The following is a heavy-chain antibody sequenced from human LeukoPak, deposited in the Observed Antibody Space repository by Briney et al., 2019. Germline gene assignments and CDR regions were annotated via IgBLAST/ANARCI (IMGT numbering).Heavy chain of an antibody. CDR3: ARGEGFFDY. CDR2: ISYGSGYI. D-gene: IGHD1-26*01. V-gene: IGHV3-21*01. J-gene: IGHJ4*02. CDR1: GFTFSSYA. Sequence: GGSLRLSCAASGFTFSSYAMSWVRQAPGKGLEWVSSISYGSGYIYYADSVKGRFTISRDNAKNSLYLQMNSLRAEDTAVYYCARGEGFFDYWGQGTLVTVSS.